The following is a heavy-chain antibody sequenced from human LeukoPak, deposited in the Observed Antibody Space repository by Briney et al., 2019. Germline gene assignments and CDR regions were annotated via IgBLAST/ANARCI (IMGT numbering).Heavy chain of an antibody. V-gene: IGHV4-39*07. CDR3: ARGYCSGGSCYSYYYYNYMDV. J-gene: IGHJ6*03. CDR2: IHYSGST. Sequence: SETLSLTCTLSGRSISSSSYYWGWIRQPPGKGLEWIGSIHYSGSTNYNPSLKSPVPISVDTSKNQFSLKLSSVTAPDTTADYCARGYCSGGSCYSYYYYNYMDVWGKGTTVTVSS. CDR1: GRSISSSSYY. D-gene: IGHD2-15*01.